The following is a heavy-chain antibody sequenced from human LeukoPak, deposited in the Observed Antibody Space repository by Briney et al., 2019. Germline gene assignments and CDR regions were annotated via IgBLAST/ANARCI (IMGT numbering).Heavy chain of an antibody. Sequence: SQTLSLTCTVSGGSISSGDYYWSWIRQPPGKGLEWIGYIYYSGSTYYNPSLKSRVTISVDTSKNQFSLKLSSVTAADTAVYYCARDVYSYGYYYYYYYMDVWGKGTTVTVSS. CDR3: ARDVYSYGYYYYYYYMDV. CDR2: IYYSGST. CDR1: GGSISSGDYY. V-gene: IGHV4-30-4*01. J-gene: IGHJ6*03. D-gene: IGHD1-26*01.